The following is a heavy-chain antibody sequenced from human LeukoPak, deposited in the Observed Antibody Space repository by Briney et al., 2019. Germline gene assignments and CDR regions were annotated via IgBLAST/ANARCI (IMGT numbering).Heavy chain of an antibody. CDR3: ARGKAARPPRPPYYYYYMDV. D-gene: IGHD6-6*01. CDR2: INPNSGGT. Sequence: GASVKVSCKASGYTFTGYYMHWVRQAPGQGLEWMGWINPNSGGTNYAQKFQGRVTITRNTSISTAYMELNSLRSEDTAVYYCARGKAARPPRPPYYYYYMDVWGKGTTVTVSS. CDR1: GYTFTGYY. J-gene: IGHJ6*03. V-gene: IGHV1-2*02.